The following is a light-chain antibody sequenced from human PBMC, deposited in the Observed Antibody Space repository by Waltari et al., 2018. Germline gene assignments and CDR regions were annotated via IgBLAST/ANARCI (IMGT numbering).Light chain of an antibody. Sequence: SYELTQTPSVSVSPGQTARITCPGHELPRQYPHWFQQKSGQAPRLVIYEDTKRPSGIPERFSGSSSGTVATLTITGAQVDDEADYYCYSSDSTGLRVFGGGTTVVVL. CDR2: EDT. J-gene: IGLJ1*01. CDR3: YSSDSTGLRV. V-gene: IGLV3-10*01. CDR1: ELPRQY.